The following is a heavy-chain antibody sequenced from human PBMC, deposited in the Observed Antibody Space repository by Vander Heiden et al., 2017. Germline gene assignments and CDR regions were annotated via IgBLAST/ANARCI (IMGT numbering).Heavy chain of an antibody. Sequence: EVQLVESGGGLVQTGGSLRLSCAASGFTFSSYSMNWVRQAPGKGLEWVSYISSSSSTIYYADSVKGRFTISSDNAKNSLYLQMNSLRDEDTAVYYCARGTDSYDILTGYYGGYFDYWGQGTLVTVSS. CDR2: ISSSSSTI. CDR1: GFTFSSYS. V-gene: IGHV3-48*02. CDR3: ARGTDSYDILTGYYGGYFDY. D-gene: IGHD3-9*01. J-gene: IGHJ4*02.